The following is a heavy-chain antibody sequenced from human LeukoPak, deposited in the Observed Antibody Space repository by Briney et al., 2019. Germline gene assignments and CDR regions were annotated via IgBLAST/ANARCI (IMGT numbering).Heavy chain of an antibody. D-gene: IGHD6-13*01. CDR1: GGSISSSSYY. CDR2: IYYSGST. CDR3: VGYSSSWNPSGYYYMDV. V-gene: IGHV4-39*07. J-gene: IGHJ6*03. Sequence: SETLSLTCTVSGGSISSSSYYWGWIRQPPGKGLEWIGSIYYSGSTYYNPSLKSRVTISVDTSKNQFSLKLSSVTAADTAVYYCVGYSSSWNPSGYYYMDVWGKGTTVTVSS.